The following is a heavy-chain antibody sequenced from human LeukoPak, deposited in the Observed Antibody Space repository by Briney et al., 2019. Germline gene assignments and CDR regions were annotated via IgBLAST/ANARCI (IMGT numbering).Heavy chain of an antibody. CDR2: IYYSGST. Sequence: PSDTLSLTCAVSDYSISSSNWWGWIRQPPGKGLEWIGYIYYSGSTYYNPSLKSRVTMSVDTSKNQFSLKLSSVTAADTAVYYCARDRACSGGSCYSDYWGQGTLVTVSS. CDR3: ARDRACSGGSCYSDY. V-gene: IGHV4-28*03. J-gene: IGHJ4*02. D-gene: IGHD2-15*01. CDR1: DYSISSSNW.